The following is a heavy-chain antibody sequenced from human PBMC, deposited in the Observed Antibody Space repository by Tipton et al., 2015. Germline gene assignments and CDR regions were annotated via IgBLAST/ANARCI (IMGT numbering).Heavy chain of an antibody. CDR3: ATLDTSMVFDY. CDR1: GGSISVSQYY. V-gene: IGHV4-39*01. Sequence: TLSLTCTVSGGSISVSQYYWVWIRQPPGKRLEWIGSIFYPEKTYYTPSLQSRVTISADASSNQFSLRLESVTAADTAVYYCATLDTSMVFDYWGQGTLVTVSS. D-gene: IGHD5-18*01. J-gene: IGHJ4*02. CDR2: IFYPEKT.